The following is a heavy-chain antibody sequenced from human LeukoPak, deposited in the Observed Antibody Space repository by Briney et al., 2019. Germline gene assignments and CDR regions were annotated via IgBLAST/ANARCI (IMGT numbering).Heavy chain of an antibody. CDR3: ARSLVGSGSYFLYYYYGMDG. CDR1: GYTFTSYG. D-gene: IGHD3-10*01. V-gene: IGHV1-18*01. Sequence: PGASVKVSCKASGYTFTSYGISWVRQAPGQGLEWMGWISAYNGNTNYAQKLQGRVTMTTDTSTSTAYMELRSLRSDDTAVYYCARSLVGSGSYFLYYYYGMDGWGQGTTVTVSS. J-gene: IGHJ6*02. CDR2: ISAYNGNT.